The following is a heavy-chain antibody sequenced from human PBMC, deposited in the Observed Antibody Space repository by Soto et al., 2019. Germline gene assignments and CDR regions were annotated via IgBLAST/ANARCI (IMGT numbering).Heavy chain of an antibody. CDR1: GFTFRSYA. CDR3: ARARWNWFAP. D-gene: IGHD1-1*01. Sequence: QVQLVESGGGVVQPGRSLRLSCVASGFTFRSYAMHWVRQAPGKGLEWVGVMWYDGSNKYYGDTVKGRFTISRDNSKNMLYLQMNSLRDEDTAVYFCARARWNWFAPWGEGTLVTVSS. J-gene: IGHJ5*02. V-gene: IGHV3-33*01. CDR2: MWYDGSNK.